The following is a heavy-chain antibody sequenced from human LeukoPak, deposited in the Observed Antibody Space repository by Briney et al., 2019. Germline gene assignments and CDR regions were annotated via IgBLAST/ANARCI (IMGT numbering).Heavy chain of an antibody. Sequence: GGSLRLSCAASGFTFSRYGMHWVRQAPGRGLEWVAVISYDGGNKYYADSVKGRFTISRDNSKKTLYLQMNSLRTEDTAVYYCANPNYYDSSGYYSDDYWGQGTLVTVSS. CDR1: GFTFSRYG. CDR3: ANPNYYDSSGYYSDDY. CDR2: ISYDGGNK. D-gene: IGHD3-22*01. V-gene: IGHV3-30*18. J-gene: IGHJ4*02.